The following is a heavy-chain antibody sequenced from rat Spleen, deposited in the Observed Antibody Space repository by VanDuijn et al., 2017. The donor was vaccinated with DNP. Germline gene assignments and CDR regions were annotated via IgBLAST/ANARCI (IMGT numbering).Heavy chain of an antibody. Sequence: EVLLQESGPGLLKPSQSLSLTCSVTGFSITNNFKWSWIRKFPGNKLEWMGYVTNAGSTDYNPSLKSRISITTDTSKNQFFLQLNSLTTEDTATYYCARLRLEWEVRAMDAGGQGTSVTVSS. CDR1: GFSITNNFK. J-gene: IGHJ4*01. CDR3: ARLRLEWEVRAMDA. CDR2: VTNAGST. V-gene: IGHV3-3*01. D-gene: IGHD1-1*01.